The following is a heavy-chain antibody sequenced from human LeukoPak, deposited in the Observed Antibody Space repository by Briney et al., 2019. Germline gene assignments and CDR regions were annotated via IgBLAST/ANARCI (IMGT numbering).Heavy chain of an antibody. CDR1: GHTFTGYY. CDR3: ARVIGRHAFDI. V-gene: IGHV1-2*02. Sequence: GASVKVSCKASGHTFTGYYMHWVRQAPGQGLEWMGWINPYSGGTNYAQKFQGRVTMTRDTSISTAYMELSRLRSDDTAVYYCARVIGRHAFDIWGQGTMVTVSS. CDR2: INPYSGGT. J-gene: IGHJ3*02. D-gene: IGHD2/OR15-2a*01.